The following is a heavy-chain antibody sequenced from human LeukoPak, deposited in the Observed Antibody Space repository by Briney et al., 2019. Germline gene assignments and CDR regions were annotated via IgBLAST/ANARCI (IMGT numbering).Heavy chain of an antibody. V-gene: IGHV4-34*01. J-gene: IGHJ6*03. D-gene: IGHD2-15*01. CDR3: ARVRARIYYYYYYYMDV. CDR2: INHSGST. Sequence: SEPLSLTCAVYGGSFSGYYWSCIRQPPGKGLEWIGEINHSGSTNYNPSLKSRVTISVATSKNQFSLKLSSVTAADTAVYYCARVRARIYYYYYYYMDVWGKGTTVTVSS. CDR1: GGSFSGYY.